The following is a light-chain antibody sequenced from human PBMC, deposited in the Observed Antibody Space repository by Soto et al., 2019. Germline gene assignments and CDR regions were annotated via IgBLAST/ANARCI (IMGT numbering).Light chain of an antibody. CDR1: SGDFGNYNY. CDR2: GVT. V-gene: IGLV2-14*03. CDR3: NSYTNTNTLPV. Sequence: QSALTQPASVSGSPGQSITISCTGASGDFGNYNYVSWYQQHPGKAPQLLIFGVTNRPSGVSHRFSGSKSGNTASLTISGLQADDEAEYYCNSYTNTNTLPVFGTGTKLTVL. J-gene: IGLJ1*01.